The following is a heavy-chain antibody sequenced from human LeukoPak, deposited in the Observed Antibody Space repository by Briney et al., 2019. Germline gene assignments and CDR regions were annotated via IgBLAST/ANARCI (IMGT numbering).Heavy chain of an antibody. J-gene: IGHJ4*02. CDR3: ARSHYYDSSPHFFDY. V-gene: IGHV4-31*03. CDR2: IHYTGNT. D-gene: IGHD3-22*01. CDR1: GGSISSGTYY. Sequence: SETLSLTCSVSGGSISSGTYYWIWIRQSPGKGLEWMGYIHYTGNTYYNPSLKSRVTISVDTSKNQFALKLGSVTAADTAVYYCARSHYYDSSPHFFDYWGQGTLVTVSS.